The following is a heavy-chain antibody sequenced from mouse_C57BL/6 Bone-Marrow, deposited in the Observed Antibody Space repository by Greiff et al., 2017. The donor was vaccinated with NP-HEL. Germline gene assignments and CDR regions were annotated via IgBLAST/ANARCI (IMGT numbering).Heavy chain of an antibody. Sequence: EVQRVESGGDLVKPGGSLKLSCAASGFTFSSYGMSWVRQTPDKRLEWVATISSGGSYTYYPDSVKGRFTISRDNAKNTLYLQLSSLKSEDTAMYYCALESLGFAYWGQGTLVSVSA. J-gene: IGHJ3*01. D-gene: IGHD6-1*01. V-gene: IGHV5-6*01. CDR2: ISSGGSYT. CDR3: ALESLGFAY. CDR1: GFTFSSYG.